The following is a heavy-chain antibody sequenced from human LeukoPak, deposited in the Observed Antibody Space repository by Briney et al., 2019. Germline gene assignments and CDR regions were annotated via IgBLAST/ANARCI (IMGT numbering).Heavy chain of an antibody. J-gene: IGHJ4*02. D-gene: IGHD5-24*01. CDR3: ARDGYNQAAARRGDFDY. V-gene: IGHV3-11*04. CDR2: ISSSGSTI. CDR1: GFTFSDYY. Sequence: PGGSLRLSCAASGFTFSDYYMSWIRQAPGKGLEWVSYISSSGSTIYYADSVKGRFTISRDNAKNSLYLQMNSLRAEDTAVYYCARDGYNQAAARRGDFDYWGQGTLVTVSS.